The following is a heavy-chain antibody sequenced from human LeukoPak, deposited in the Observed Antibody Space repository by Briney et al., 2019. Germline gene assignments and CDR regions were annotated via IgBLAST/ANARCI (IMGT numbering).Heavy chain of an antibody. CDR3: ARDPPPYYYDSSGSNPTDY. J-gene: IGHJ4*02. V-gene: IGHV3-11*01. CDR2: ISSSGSTI. CDR1: GFTFSDYY. D-gene: IGHD3-22*01. Sequence: GGSLRLSCAASGFTFSDYYMSWIRQAPGKGLEWVSYISSSGSTIYYADSVKGRFTISRDNAKNSLYLQMNSLRAEDTAVYYCARDPPPYYYDSSGSNPTDYWGQGTPVTVSS.